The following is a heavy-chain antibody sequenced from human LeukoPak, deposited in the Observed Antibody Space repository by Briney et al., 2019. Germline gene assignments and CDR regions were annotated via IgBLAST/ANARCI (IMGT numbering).Heavy chain of an antibody. CDR2: ISSAGRET. V-gene: IGHV3-23*01. CDR3: AKIDSPRVGWRAPFDY. D-gene: IGHD6-19*01. CDR1: GFTFGGSA. J-gene: IGHJ4*02. Sequence: GGSLRLSCEASGFTFGGSAMSWVRQAPGKGLEWISDISSAGRETYYADSVKGRFTISRDNSKNTLYLQLNSLGAEDTAVHFCAKIDSPRVGWRAPFDYWGQGTLVTVSS.